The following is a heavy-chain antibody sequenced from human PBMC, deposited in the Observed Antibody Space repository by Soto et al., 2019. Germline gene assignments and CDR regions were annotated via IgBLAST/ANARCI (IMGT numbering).Heavy chain of an antibody. CDR3: ARDSDDTIFDY. D-gene: IGHD1-1*01. CDR2: IWYDGSNK. CDR1: GFTFSSYG. V-gene: IGHV3-33*01. J-gene: IGHJ4*02. Sequence: QVQLVESGGGVVQPGRSLRLSCAASGFTFSSYGMHWVRQAPGKGLEWVAVIWYDGSNKYYADSVKGRFTISRDNSKNTRYLQMNSLRAEDTAVYYCARDSDDTIFDYWGQGTLVTVSS.